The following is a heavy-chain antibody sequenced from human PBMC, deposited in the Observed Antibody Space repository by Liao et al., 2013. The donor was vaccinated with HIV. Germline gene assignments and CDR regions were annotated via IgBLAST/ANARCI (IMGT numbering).Heavy chain of an antibody. J-gene: IGHJ5*02. CDR3: AREWRPQPSGWFDP. V-gene: IGHV4-4*07. CDR2: TSYSGST. D-gene: IGHD5-12*01. CDR1: GGSISSYY. Sequence: QVQLLESGPGLVNPSETLSLTCTVSGGSISSYYWSWIRQPAGKGLEWIGRTSYSGSTSYNPSLKSRVTMSVDTSKNQFSLKLTSMTAADTAIYYCAREWRPQPSGWFDPWGQGTLVTVSS.